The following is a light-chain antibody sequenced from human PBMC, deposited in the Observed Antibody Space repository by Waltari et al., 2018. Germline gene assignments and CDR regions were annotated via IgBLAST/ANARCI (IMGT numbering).Light chain of an antibody. CDR2: KAS. CDR3: QQYNSYPWT. J-gene: IGKJ1*01. Sequence: DIQMTQSPSTLSASVGDSVTITFRASQSISSWLALYQQKPGKAPKLLIYKASSLESGVPSRCSGSGSVTEFTLTISSLQPDDFATYYCQQYNSYPWTFGQGTKVEIK. V-gene: IGKV1-5*03. CDR1: QSISSW.